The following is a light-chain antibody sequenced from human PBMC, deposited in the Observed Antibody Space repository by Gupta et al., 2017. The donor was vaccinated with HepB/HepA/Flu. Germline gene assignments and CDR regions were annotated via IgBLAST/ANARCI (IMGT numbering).Light chain of an antibody. Sequence: QSALTQPASVSGSPGQSITISCTGTSSDVGAYNYFSWYQQHPGKAPKLMIYDVSNRPSGVSNRFSGSKSGNTASLTISGLQAEDEADYYCSSYTSSSTFWVFGGGTKLTVL. CDR1: SSDVGAYNY. V-gene: IGLV2-14*03. J-gene: IGLJ3*02. CDR2: DVS. CDR3: SSYTSSSTFWV.